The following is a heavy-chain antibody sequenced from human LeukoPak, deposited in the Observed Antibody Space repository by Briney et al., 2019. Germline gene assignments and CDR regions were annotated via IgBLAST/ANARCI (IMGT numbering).Heavy chain of an antibody. V-gene: IGHV3-13*01. CDR3: AKGVIVAPGVTPFDY. Sequence: PGGSLRLSCAASGFTFSSYDMHWVRQATGKGLEWVSAIGTAGDTYYPGSVKGRFTISRENAKNSLYLQMNSLRAEDTAVYYCAKGVIVAPGVTPFDYWGQGTLVTVSS. CDR1: GFTFSSYD. CDR2: IGTAGDT. D-gene: IGHD3-16*02. J-gene: IGHJ4*02.